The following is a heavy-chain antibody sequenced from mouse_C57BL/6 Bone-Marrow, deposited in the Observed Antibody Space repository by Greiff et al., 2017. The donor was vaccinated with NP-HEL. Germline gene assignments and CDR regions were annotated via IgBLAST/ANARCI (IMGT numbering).Heavy chain of an antibody. J-gene: IGHJ4*01. CDR1: GYTFTSYW. CDR2: IYPSDSET. CDR3: ARERVTTGGAMDY. V-gene: IGHV1-61*01. D-gene: IGHD1-1*01. Sequence: QVQLQQSGAELVRPGSSVKLSCKASGYTFTSYWMDWVKQRPGQGLEWIGNIYPSDSETHYNQKFKDKATLTVDKSSSTAYMQLSSLTSEDSAVYYCARERVTTGGAMDYWGQGTSVTVSS.